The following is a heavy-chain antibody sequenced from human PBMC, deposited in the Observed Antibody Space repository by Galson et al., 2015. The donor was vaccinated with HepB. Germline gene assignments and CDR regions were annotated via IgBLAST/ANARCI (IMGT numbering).Heavy chain of an antibody. V-gene: IGHV1-18*04. Sequence: SVKVSCKASGYTFSSYGISWVRQAPGQGLEWMGWIGGYNANTNYAQKFQGRVTMTTDTSTSTAYMDLRSLRSDDTAVYYCASHNYYGMDVWGQGTTVIVSS. CDR3: ASHNYYGMDV. CDR2: IGGYNANT. J-gene: IGHJ6*02. CDR1: GYTFSSYG.